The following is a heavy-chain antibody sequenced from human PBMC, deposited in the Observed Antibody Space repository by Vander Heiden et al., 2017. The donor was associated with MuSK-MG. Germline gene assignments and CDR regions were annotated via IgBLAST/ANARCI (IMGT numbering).Heavy chain of an antibody. CDR3: ARPGNSGIYYVWFDR. V-gene: IGHV1-2*02. CDR1: GYTFSDYH. J-gene: IGHJ5*02. Sequence: QVQLVQSGPEVKKPGASVKVSCKASGYTFSDYHIHWLRQAPGQRLEWMGWINAKSGETNYPQRFQGRVTLTRDTSINTAYMEMRSLESDDTAVYYCARPGNSGIYYVWFDRWGQGTLVTVAS. CDR2: INAKSGET. D-gene: IGHD3-10*01.